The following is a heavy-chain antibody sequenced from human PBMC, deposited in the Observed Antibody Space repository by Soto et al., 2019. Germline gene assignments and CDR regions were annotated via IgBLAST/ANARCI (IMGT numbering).Heavy chain of an antibody. D-gene: IGHD2-2*01. CDR2: ICHSGST. Sequence: SETLSLTCAVSGGSISSGGYSWSWIRQPPGKGLEWIGYICHSGSTYYNPSLKSRVTISVDRSKNQFSLKLSSVTAADTAVYYCARVPDRWGQGTQVTVSS. CDR1: GGSISSGGYS. V-gene: IGHV4-30-2*01. J-gene: IGHJ5*02. CDR3: ARVPDR.